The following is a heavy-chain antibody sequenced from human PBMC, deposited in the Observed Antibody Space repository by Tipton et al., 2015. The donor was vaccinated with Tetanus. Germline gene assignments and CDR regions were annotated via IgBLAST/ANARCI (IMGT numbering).Heavy chain of an antibody. J-gene: IGHJ4*02. Sequence: TLSLTCTVSGGSITSSDYFWGWIRQPPGKGLEWIANVHYTGDTYYSPSLQSRVTISVDTSKNQFSLRLSSVTAADTAVYYCARSIAAASVWPFDYWGQGTQVTVSS. CDR1: GGSITSSDYF. CDR2: VHYTGDT. V-gene: IGHV4-39*01. D-gene: IGHD2-2*01. CDR3: ARSIAAASVWPFDY.